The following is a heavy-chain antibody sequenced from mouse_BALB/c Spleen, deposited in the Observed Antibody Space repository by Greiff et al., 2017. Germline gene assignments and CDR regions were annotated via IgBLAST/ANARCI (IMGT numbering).Heavy chain of an antibody. CDR3: ARGIYYGSSSYAMDY. Sequence: QVQLKQPGAELVKPGASVKLSCKASGYTFTSYWMHWVKQRPGQGLEWIGEIDPSDSYTNYNQKFKGKATLTVDKSSSTAYMQLSSLTSEDSAVYYCARGIYYGSSSYAMDYWGQGTSVTVSS. CDR2: IDPSDSYT. J-gene: IGHJ4*01. D-gene: IGHD1-1*01. CDR1: GYTFTSYW. V-gene: IGHV1-69*02.